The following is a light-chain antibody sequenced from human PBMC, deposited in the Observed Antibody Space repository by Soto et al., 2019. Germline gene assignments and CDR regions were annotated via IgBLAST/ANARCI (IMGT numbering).Light chain of an antibody. J-gene: IGKJ1*01. CDR1: QIVSSY. CDR2: DAS. CDR3: QQRSNWPPT. Sequence: IVLKQSLATLSLSPGDRATLSCRASQIVSSYLAWYQQKPGQAPRLLIYDASTRATGIPARFSGSGSGTDFTLAITSLEPEDFAVYYCQQRSNWPPTFGQGTKVDI. V-gene: IGKV3-11*01.